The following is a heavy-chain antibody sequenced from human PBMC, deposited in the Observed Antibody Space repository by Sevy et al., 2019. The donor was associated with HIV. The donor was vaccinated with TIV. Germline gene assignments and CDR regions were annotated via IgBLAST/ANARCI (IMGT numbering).Heavy chain of an antibody. CDR1: GFTFSSYW. CDR2: INSDGSGT. V-gene: IGHV3-74*01. D-gene: IGHD3-22*01. Sequence: GGSLRLSCAASGFTFSSYWMHWVRQAPGKGLVWVSRINSDGSGTSYADSVKGRFTISRDNAKNTLYLQMNSLRAEDTAVYYCARDLNFNYYDSSGYFDYWGQGTLVTVSS. CDR3: ARDLNFNYYDSSGYFDY. J-gene: IGHJ4*02.